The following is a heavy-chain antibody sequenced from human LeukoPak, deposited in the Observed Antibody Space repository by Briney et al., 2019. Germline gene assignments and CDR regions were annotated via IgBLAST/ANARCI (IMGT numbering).Heavy chain of an antibody. CDR1: GGSISSSSYY. CDR2: IYYSGST. Sequence: SETLSLTCTVSGGSISSSSYYRGWIRQPPGKGLEWIGSIYYSGSTYYNPSLKSRVTISVDTSKNQFSLKLNSVTAADTAVYYCARPYGDYYYYGMDVWGQGTTVTVSS. CDR3: ARPYGDYYYYGMDV. V-gene: IGHV4-39*01. J-gene: IGHJ6*02. D-gene: IGHD4-17*01.